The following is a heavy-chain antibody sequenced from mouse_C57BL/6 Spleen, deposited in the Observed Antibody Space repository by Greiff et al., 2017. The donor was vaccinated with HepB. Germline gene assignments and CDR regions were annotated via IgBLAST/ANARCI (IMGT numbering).Heavy chain of an antibody. CDR1: GFTFTDYY. Sequence: EVMLVESGGGLVQPGGSLSLSCAASGFTFTDYYMSWVRQPPGKALEWLGFIRNKANGYTTEYSASVKGRFTISRDNSQSILYLQMNALRAEDSATYSCERGGYGGARFAYWGQGTLVTVSA. CDR3: ERGGYGGARFAY. J-gene: IGHJ3*01. D-gene: IGHD2-2*01. V-gene: IGHV7-3*01. CDR2: IRNKANGYTT.